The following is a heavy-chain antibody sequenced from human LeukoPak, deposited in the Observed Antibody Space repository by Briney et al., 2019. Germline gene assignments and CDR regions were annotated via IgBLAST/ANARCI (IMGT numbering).Heavy chain of an antibody. Sequence: GASVTVSCKASGCTLTSYAFSWVRQAPGQGLEWMGVTIAIFGTANYAQKFQGRVTITADESTSTAYMELSSVRSEETAVYYCARLTAADDGWFAPWGQGTLVTVSS. V-gene: IGHV1-69*13. CDR1: GCTLTSYA. D-gene: IGHD6-13*01. J-gene: IGHJ5*02. CDR2: TIAIFGTA. CDR3: ARLTAADDGWFAP.